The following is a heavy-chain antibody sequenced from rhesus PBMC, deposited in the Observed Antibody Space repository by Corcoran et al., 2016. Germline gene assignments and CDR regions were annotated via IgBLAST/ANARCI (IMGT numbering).Heavy chain of an antibody. CDR3: ARRLWGFDY. D-gene: IGHD7-45*01. V-gene: IGHV4-127*01. CDR2: IGGDSAGT. Sequence: QVQLQESGPGLVKPSETLSLTCAVSGYSITNGYGWTWIRQPPGKGLEWIGYIGGDSAGTNYNPSLKSRVTVSKDTSKNQFSLRMNSVTAADTAIYYCARRLWGFDYWGQGLLVTVSS. J-gene: IGHJ4*01. CDR1: GYSITNGYG.